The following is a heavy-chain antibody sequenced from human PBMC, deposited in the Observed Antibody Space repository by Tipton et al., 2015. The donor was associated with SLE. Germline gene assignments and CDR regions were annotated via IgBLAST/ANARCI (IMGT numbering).Heavy chain of an antibody. Sequence: TLSLTCAVYGGSFSGYYWSWIRQPPGKGLEWIGEINHSGSTNYNPSLKSRITISLDTSKNQFSLKLSSVTAADTAVYYCARGVEVVVIAATSFDYWGQGTLVTVSS. CDR3: ARGVEVVVIAATSFDY. CDR1: GGSFSGYY. V-gene: IGHV4-34*01. J-gene: IGHJ4*02. D-gene: IGHD2-15*01. CDR2: INHSGST.